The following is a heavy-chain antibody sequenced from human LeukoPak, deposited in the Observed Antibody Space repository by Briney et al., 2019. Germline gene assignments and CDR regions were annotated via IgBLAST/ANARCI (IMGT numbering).Heavy chain of an antibody. CDR3: ARWDCSSGSCYNVY. CDR1: GYTLTELS. Sequence: ASVKVSCKVSGYTLTELSMHWVRQAPGKGLEWMGGFDPEDGETIYAQKFQGRVTMTEDTSTDTAYMELSRLRSDDTAVYYCARWDCSSGSCYNVYWGQGTLVTVSS. CDR2: FDPEDGET. V-gene: IGHV1-24*01. J-gene: IGHJ4*02. D-gene: IGHD2-15*01.